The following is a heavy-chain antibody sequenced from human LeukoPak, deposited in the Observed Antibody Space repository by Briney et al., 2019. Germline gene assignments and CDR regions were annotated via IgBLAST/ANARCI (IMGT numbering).Heavy chain of an antibody. Sequence: RPSETLSLTCAVYGGSFSGYYWSWIRQPPGKGLEWIGEINHSGSTNYNPSLKSRVTISVDTSKNQFSLKLSSVTAADTAVYYCARVPYYDFWSGTYFDYWGQGTLVTVSS. D-gene: IGHD3-3*01. V-gene: IGHV4-34*01. J-gene: IGHJ4*02. CDR3: ARVPYYDFWSGTYFDY. CDR1: GGSFSGYY. CDR2: INHSGST.